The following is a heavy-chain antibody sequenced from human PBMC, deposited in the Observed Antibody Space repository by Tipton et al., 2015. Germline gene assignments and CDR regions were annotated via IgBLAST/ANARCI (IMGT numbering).Heavy chain of an antibody. J-gene: IGHJ6*02. CDR2: ISHSGNT. CDR1: GYSIGGAYH. V-gene: IGHV4-38-2*01. D-gene: IGHD6-19*01. CDR3: ARKRLWSSGWWHGTNELDYYHGMDV. Sequence: TLSLTCAVSGYSIGGAYHWDWIRQPPGKGLEWIGSISHSGNTYYNPSLKTRVTISIDTSKNQFSLKLRSVTAADTAVYYCARKRLWSSGWWHGTNELDYYHGMDVWGQGTTVTVSS.